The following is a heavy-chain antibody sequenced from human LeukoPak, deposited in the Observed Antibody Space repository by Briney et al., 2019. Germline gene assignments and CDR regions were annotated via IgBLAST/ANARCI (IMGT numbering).Heavy chain of an antibody. Sequence: GGSLRLSCAASGFTVSSNYMSWVRQAPGKGLEWVSVIYSGGSTYYADSVKGRFTISRDNSKNTLYLQMNSLRAEDTAVYYCARVRKRGDYLPFRIHYYYYMDVWGKGTTVTISS. D-gene: IGHD4-17*01. J-gene: IGHJ6*03. CDR3: ARVRKRGDYLPFRIHYYYYMDV. CDR2: IYSGGST. V-gene: IGHV3-53*01. CDR1: GFTVSSNY.